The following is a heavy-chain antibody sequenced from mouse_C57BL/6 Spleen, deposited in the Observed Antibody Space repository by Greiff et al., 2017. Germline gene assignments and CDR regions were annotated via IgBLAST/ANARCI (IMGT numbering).Heavy chain of an antibody. CDR2: IYPGDGDT. Sequence: VKLVESGAELVKPGASVKISCKASGYAFSSYWMNWVKQRPGKGLEWIGQIYPGDGDTNYNGKFKGKATLTADKSSSTAYMQLSSLTSEDSAVYFCARGGYSNYVNYAMDYWGQGTSVTVSS. D-gene: IGHD2-5*01. CDR3: ARGGYSNYVNYAMDY. CDR1: GYAFSSYW. V-gene: IGHV1-80*01. J-gene: IGHJ4*01.